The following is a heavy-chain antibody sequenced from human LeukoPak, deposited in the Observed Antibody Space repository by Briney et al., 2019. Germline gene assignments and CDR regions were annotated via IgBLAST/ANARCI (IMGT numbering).Heavy chain of an antibody. CDR2: IIPIFGTA. V-gene: IGHV1-69*01. CDR1: GGTFSSYA. D-gene: IGHD3-22*01. CDR3: ARHYYYDSSGYSDY. J-gene: IGHJ4*02. Sequence: ASVKVSCKASGGTFSSYAISWVRQAPGQGLEWMGGIIPIFGTANYAQKFQGRVTITADESTSTAYMELSSLSSEDTAVYYCARHYYYDSSGYSDYWGQGTLVTVSS.